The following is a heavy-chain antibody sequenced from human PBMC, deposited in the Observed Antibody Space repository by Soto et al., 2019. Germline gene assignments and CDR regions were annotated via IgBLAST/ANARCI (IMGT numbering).Heavy chain of an antibody. CDR1: GGSISSYY. CDR3: ARQVRLLWFGELLYYFDY. V-gene: IGHV4-59*08. CDR2: IYYSGST. J-gene: IGHJ4*02. Sequence: SETLSLTCTVSGGSISSYYWSWIRQPPGKGLEWIGYIYYSGSTNYNPSLKSRVTISVDTSKNQFSLKLSSVTAADTAVYYCARQVRLLWFGELLYYFDYWGQGTLVTVSS. D-gene: IGHD3-10*01.